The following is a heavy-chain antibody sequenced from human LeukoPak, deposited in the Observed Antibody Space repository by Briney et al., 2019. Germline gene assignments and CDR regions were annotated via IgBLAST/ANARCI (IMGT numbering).Heavy chain of an antibody. V-gene: IGHV3-21*01. J-gene: IGHJ3*02. Sequence: GGSLRLSCAASGFTFSSYSMNWVRQAPGKGLEWVSSISSSSSYIYYADSVKGRFTISRDNAKNSLYLQMSSLRAEDTAVYYCAKWIHTAVTNAFDIWGQGTMVTVSS. CDR3: AKWIHTAVTNAFDI. CDR1: GFTFSSYS. D-gene: IGHD4-17*01. CDR2: ISSSSSYI.